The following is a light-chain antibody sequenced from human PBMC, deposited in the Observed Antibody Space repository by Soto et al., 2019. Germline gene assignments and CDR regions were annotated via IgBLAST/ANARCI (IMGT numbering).Light chain of an antibody. CDR2: DNN. Sequence: QSVLTQPPSVSAAPGQKVTISCSGSSSNIGNNYVSWYQQLPGTAPKLLIYDNNKRPSGIPDRFSGSKSGTSATLGITGLQTGDEADYYRGTWDSSLSVVVFGGGTQLTVL. CDR1: SSNIGNNY. CDR3: GTWDSSLSVVV. V-gene: IGLV1-51*01. J-gene: IGLJ2*01.